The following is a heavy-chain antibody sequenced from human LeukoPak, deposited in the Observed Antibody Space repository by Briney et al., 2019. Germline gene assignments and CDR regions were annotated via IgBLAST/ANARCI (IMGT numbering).Heavy chain of an antibody. CDR3: AKNQDNNNWYYFDY. Sequence: GGSLRLSCAASGFTFSGYGMHWVREAPGKGLEWVAVVSYDGSNKYYADSVEGRLTISRDNSKNTLYLQMNSLRAEDTAVYYCAKNQDNNNWYYFDYWGQGTLVTVSS. D-gene: IGHD1-1*01. J-gene: IGHJ4*02. V-gene: IGHV3-30*18. CDR2: VSYDGSNK. CDR1: GFTFSGYG.